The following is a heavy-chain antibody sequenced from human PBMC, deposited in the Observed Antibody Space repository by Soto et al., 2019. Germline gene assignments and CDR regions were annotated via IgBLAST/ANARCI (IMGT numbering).Heavy chain of an antibody. Sequence: QVQLVQSGAEVKKPGSSVKVSCKASGGTFSSYAISWVRQAPGQGLEWMGGIIPIFGTANYAQKFQGRVTITADESTSTAYMELSSLRSEDTAVYYCARWGHSSSWYGGDYYYCMDVWGQGTTVTVSS. CDR2: IIPIFGTA. J-gene: IGHJ6*02. V-gene: IGHV1-69*01. CDR3: ARWGHSSSWYGGDYYYCMDV. D-gene: IGHD6-13*01. CDR1: GGTFSSYA.